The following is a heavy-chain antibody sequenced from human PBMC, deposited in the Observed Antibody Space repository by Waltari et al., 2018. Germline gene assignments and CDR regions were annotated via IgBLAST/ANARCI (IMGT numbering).Heavy chain of an antibody. CDR3: ARDYDILTGYFTHDAFDI. D-gene: IGHD3-9*01. J-gene: IGHJ3*02. Sequence: QVQLVQSGAEVKKPGASVKVSCKASGYTFTGYSMHWVRQAPGQGLEWMGRINPNSGGTNYAQKFQGRVTMTRDTSISTAYMELSRLRSDDTAVYYCARDYDILTGYFTHDAFDIWGQGTMVTVSS. CDR2: INPNSGGT. V-gene: IGHV1-2*06. CDR1: GYTFTGYS.